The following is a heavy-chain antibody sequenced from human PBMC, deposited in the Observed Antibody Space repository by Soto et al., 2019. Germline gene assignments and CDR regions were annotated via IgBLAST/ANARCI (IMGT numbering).Heavy chain of an antibody. CDR2: IYYSGTT. CDR1: GGPISGGDLY. Sequence: PSDTLSLTCTVSGGPISGGDLYWSWIRQSPGKGLEWVGYIYYSGTTFYNPSLKSRLTISVDTSKNQFSLKLTSVTAADTAVFYCARGVANNTRNDMLYAFDCWAEASQVPV. J-gene: IGHJ4*02. V-gene: IGHV4-30-4*02. CDR3: ARGVANNTRNDMLYAFDC. D-gene: IGHD3-16*01.